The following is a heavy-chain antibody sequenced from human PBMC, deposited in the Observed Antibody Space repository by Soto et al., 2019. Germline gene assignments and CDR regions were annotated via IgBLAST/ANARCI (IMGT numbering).Heavy chain of an antibody. CDR2: ISGSGGGA. D-gene: IGHD3-10*01. V-gene: IGHV3-23*01. J-gene: IGHJ6*03. CDR3: AKNWRSGYYMDV. CDR1: EFSFSNYA. Sequence: EVQLLESGGGLVQPGGSLRLSCAASEFSFSNYAMTWVRQAPGKGLEWVSAISGSGGGAYYADSVKGRFTISRDNSKNTLYLQMNSLRAEDTAVYYCAKNWRSGYYMDVWGKGTTVTVSS.